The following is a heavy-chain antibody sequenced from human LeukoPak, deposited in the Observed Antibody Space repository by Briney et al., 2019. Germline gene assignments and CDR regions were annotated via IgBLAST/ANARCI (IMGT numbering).Heavy chain of an antibody. CDR1: GSPFDDYA. Sequence: GESLRLSCAASGSPFDDYAMTGVRQPPGKGLGWVSGISWNSGSIGYADSVKGRFTISRDNAKNSLYLQMNSLRAEDTALYYCAKSPVGLKTILVFDYWGQGTLVTVSS. V-gene: IGHV3-9*01. CDR2: ISWNSGSI. D-gene: IGHD4/OR15-4a*01. CDR3: AKSPVGLKTILVFDY. J-gene: IGHJ4*02.